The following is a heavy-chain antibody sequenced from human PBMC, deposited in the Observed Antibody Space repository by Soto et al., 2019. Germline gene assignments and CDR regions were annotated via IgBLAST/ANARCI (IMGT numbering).Heavy chain of an antibody. CDR2: IFHSGTT. V-gene: IGHV4-38-2*01. Sequence: PSETLCLTCAVSGYSISSGYYWGWIRQPPGKGLEWLGRIFHSGTTYDNPSLKSRVTISVDMSNNQFSLKLTSVTAADTAVYYCARLFGASRGYYYVDYWGQGTLVTVSS. J-gene: IGHJ4*02. CDR1: GYSISSGYY. D-gene: IGHD3-22*01. CDR3: ARLFGASRGYYYVDY.